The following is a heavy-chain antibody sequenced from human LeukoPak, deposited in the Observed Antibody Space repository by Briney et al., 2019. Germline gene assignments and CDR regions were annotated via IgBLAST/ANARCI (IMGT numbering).Heavy chain of an antibody. CDR3: ARDRFRRDGYNYGRDGAFDI. Sequence: PGGSLRLSCAASGFTFSNYSMNWVRQAPGKGLEWVSSISSSSSYIYYADSVKGRFTISRDNAKNSLYLQMNSLRAEDTAVYYCARDRFRRDGYNYGRDGAFDIWGQGTMVTVSS. CDR2: ISSSSSYI. D-gene: IGHD5-24*01. V-gene: IGHV3-21*01. J-gene: IGHJ3*02. CDR1: GFTFSNYS.